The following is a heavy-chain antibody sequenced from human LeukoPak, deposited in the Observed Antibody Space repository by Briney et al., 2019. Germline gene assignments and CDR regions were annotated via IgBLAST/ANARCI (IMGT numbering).Heavy chain of an antibody. CDR1: GFTFSSYS. J-gene: IGHJ4*02. Sequence: GGSLRLSCAACGFTFSSYSMKWVRQAPGKGVEGVSSISSSSSYLYYADPVKGPFTISKDNAKNSLYLQMNSLRAEDTAVYYCARDSSSSWTRIFDYWGQGTLVTVSS. D-gene: IGHD6-13*01. CDR3: ARDSSSSWTRIFDY. CDR2: ISSSSSYL. V-gene: IGHV3-21*01.